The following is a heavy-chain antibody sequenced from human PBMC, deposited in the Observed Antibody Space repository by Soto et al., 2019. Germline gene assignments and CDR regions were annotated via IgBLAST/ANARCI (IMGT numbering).Heavy chain of an antibody. CDR2: IIPILGIA. D-gene: IGHD3-22*01. V-gene: IGHV1-69*02. J-gene: IGHJ1*01. Sequence: QVQLVQSGAEVKKPRSSVKVSCKASGGTFSSYTISWVRQAPGQGLEWMGRIIPILGIANYAQKFQGRVTITADKSTSTAYMELSSLRSEYTAVYYCAQVTMIVVDPWEYFQHWGQGTLVTVSS. CDR3: AQVTMIVVDPWEYFQH. CDR1: GGTFSSYT.